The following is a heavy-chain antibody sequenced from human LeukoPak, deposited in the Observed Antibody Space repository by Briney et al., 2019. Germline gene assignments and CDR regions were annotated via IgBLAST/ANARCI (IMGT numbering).Heavy chain of an antibody. Sequence: GGSLRLSCAASGFTVSSNYMSWVRQAPGKGLEWVASIRNDGTNKNHVDSVKGRFTISRDNSKNTLFLQMDSLRPEDTAIYYCAKSWSGYYHYYMDVWGKGTTVTVSS. CDR2: IRNDGTNK. V-gene: IGHV3-30*02. CDR3: AKSWSGYYHYYMDV. J-gene: IGHJ6*03. CDR1: GFTVSSNY. D-gene: IGHD3-3*01.